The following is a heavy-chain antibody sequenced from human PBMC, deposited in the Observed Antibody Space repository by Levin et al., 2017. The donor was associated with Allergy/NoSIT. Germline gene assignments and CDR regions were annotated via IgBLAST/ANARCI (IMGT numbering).Heavy chain of an antibody. CDR3: ARDRSTYYTGDGMDV. D-gene: IGHD3-3*01. V-gene: IGHV3-33*01. CDR2: IWYDGSNK. J-gene: IGHJ6*02. CDR1: GFTFSNYG. Sequence: LSLTCAASGFTFSNYGMHWVRQAPGKGLEWVAVIWYDGSNKYYADSVKGRFTFSRDNSKNTLYLQMNSLRTEDTAVYYCARDRSTYYTGDGMDVWGQGTTVTVSS.